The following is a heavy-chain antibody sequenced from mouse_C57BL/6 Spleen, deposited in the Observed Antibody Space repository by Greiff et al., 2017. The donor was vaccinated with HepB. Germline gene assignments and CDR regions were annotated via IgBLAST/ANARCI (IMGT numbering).Heavy chain of an antibody. V-gene: IGHV1-72*01. CDR1: GYTFTSYW. J-gene: IGHJ3*01. CDR3: ARSTGPWFAY. D-gene: IGHD4-1*02. CDR2: IDPNSGGA. Sequence: QVQLKQPGAELVKPGASVKLSCKASGYTFTSYWMHWVKQRPGRGLEWIGRIDPNSGGAKYNEKFKTKATLTVDKPSSTAYMQLSSLTSEDSAVYYCARSTGPWFAYWGQGTLVTVSA.